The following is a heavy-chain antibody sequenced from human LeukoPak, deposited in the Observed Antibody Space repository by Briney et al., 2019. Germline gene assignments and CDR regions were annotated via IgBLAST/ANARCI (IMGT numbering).Heavy chain of an antibody. CDR2: IYYSGST. CDR1: GGSISSGGYY. Sequence: SETLSLTCAVSGGSISSGGYYWSWIRQPPGKGLEWIGYIYYSGSTYYNPSLKSRVTISVDTSKNQFSLKLSSVTAADTAVYYCARALSPYDYGDLRFDYWGQGTLVTVSS. D-gene: IGHD4-17*01. J-gene: IGHJ4*02. CDR3: ARALSPYDYGDLRFDY. V-gene: IGHV4-30-4*01.